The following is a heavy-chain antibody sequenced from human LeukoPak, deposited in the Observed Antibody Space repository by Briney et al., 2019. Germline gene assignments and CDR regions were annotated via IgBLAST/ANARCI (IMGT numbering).Heavy chain of an antibody. V-gene: IGHV4-59*01. CDR2: MHYSGST. CDR3: ARVNKIWEYFDY. Sequence: SETLSLTCTVSGGSINNFYWSWIRQPPGKGLEWIGYMHYSGSTNYNPSLKSRVTISLNTSKNQFSLKLSSVTAADTAVYYCARVNKIWEYFDYWGRGTLVTVSS. CDR1: GGSINNFY. J-gene: IGHJ4*02. D-gene: IGHD1-26*01.